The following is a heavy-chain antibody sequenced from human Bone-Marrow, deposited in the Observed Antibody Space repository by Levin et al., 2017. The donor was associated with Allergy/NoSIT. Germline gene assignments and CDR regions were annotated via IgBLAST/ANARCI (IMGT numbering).Heavy chain of an antibody. CDR3: AKGLSTYLAAVDH. CDR2: ISWNSGSI. CDR1: GITFDDYA. V-gene: IGHV3-9*03. Sequence: GGSLRLSCAGSGITFDDYAMYWVRQAPGKGLEWVSGISWNSGSIGYADSVKGRFTVSRDNAKNSLYLQMNSLRAEDMALYYCAKGLSTYLAAVDHWGQGTLVTVSS. D-gene: IGHD6-13*01. J-gene: IGHJ4*02.